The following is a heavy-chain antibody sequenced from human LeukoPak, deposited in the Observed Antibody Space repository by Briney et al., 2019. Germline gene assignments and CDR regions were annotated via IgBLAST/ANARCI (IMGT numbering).Heavy chain of an antibody. CDR1: GYTFTSYG. CDR2: ISAYNGNT. D-gene: IGHD3-22*01. J-gene: IGHJ5*02. Sequence: ASVKVSCKASGYTFTSYGISWVRQAPGQGLEWMGWISAYNGNTNYAQKLQGRVTMTTDTSTSTAYMELRSLRSDDTAVYYCARERTSYYSDSSGYYRRGHWFDPWGQGTLVTVSS. V-gene: IGHV1-18*01. CDR3: ARERTSYYSDSSGYYRRGHWFDP.